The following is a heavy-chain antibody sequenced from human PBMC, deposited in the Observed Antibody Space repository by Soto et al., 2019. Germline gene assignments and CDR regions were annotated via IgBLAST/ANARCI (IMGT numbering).Heavy chain of an antibody. Sequence: GGSLRLSCAASGFTFSSYAMSWVRQAPGKGLEWVAVIWYDGSNKYYADSVKGRFTISRDNSKNTLYLQMNSLRAEDTAVYYCARDLTGELYYFDYWGQGTLVTVSS. CDR1: GFTFSSYA. CDR3: ARDLTGELYYFDY. J-gene: IGHJ4*02. D-gene: IGHD7-27*01. CDR2: IWYDGSNK. V-gene: IGHV3-33*08.